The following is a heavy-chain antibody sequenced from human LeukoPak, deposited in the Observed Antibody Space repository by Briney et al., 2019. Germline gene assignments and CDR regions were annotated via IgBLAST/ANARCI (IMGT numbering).Heavy chain of an antibody. J-gene: IGHJ6*03. CDR1: GGSISTYY. CDR3: ARRAMSYSYMDV. Sequence: SETLSLTCIVSGGSISTYYWSWIRQPPGKGLEWIGYIYAGGTSNYNPSLQSRVTMSIDTSKNRFSLKLSSVAAADTAVYYCARRAMSYSYMDVWGKGTTVTVSS. D-gene: IGHD2-2*01. CDR2: IYAGGTS. V-gene: IGHV4-4*09.